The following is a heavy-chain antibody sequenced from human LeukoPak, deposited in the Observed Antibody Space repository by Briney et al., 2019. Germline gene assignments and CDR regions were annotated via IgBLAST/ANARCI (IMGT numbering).Heavy chain of an antibody. Sequence: GGSLRLSCAASGFTFSSYAMSWVRQAPGKGLEWVSAISGSGGSTYYADSVKGRFTISRDNSKNTLYLQMNSLRAEDTAVYYCANFLSEQQLVPPFDYWGQGTLVTVSS. V-gene: IGHV3-23*01. D-gene: IGHD6-13*01. CDR2: ISGSGGST. J-gene: IGHJ4*02. CDR3: ANFLSEQQLVPPFDY. CDR1: GFTFSSYA.